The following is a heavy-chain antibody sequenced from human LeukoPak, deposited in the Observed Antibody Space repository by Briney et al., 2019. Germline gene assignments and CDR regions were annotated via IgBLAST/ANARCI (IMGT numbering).Heavy chain of an antibody. CDR3: VGYCSSTSCEELDY. D-gene: IGHD2-2*01. CDR2: IIPIFGTA. J-gene: IGHJ4*02. Sequence: SSVNVSCKASVGTFSSYAISWVRQAPGQGREWMGGIIPIFGTANYAQKFKGRVTITANESTSTAYMELSRLRSEDTAVYYCVGYCSSTSCEELDYWGQGTLVTVSS. CDR1: VGTFSSYA. V-gene: IGHV1-69*01.